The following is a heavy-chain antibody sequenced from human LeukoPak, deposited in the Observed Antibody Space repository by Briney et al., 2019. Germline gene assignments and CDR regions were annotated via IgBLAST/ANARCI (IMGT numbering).Heavy chain of an antibody. J-gene: IGHJ4*02. Sequence: SETLSLTCTVSGGSISSYYWSWIRQPPGKGLEWIGYIYYSGSTTYSPSLKSRVTISVDKSKNQFSLRLTSVTAADTAVYYCARSPTKRVPEDYWGQGTLATVSS. CDR2: IYYSGST. CDR3: ARSPTKRVPEDY. V-gene: IGHV4-59*12. D-gene: IGHD2-2*01. CDR1: GGSISSYY.